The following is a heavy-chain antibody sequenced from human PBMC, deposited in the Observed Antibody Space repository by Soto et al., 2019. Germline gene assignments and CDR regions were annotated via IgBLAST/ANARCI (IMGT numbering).Heavy chain of an antibody. Sequence: PSETLSLTCAVSGYSISSGYYWGWIRQPPGKGLEWIGSIYHSGSTYYNPSLKSRVTISVGTSKNQFSLKLSSVTAADTAVYYCARTDYHFDYWGQGTLVTVSS. V-gene: IGHV4-38-2*01. D-gene: IGHD4-17*01. J-gene: IGHJ4*02. CDR2: IYHSGST. CDR3: ARTDYHFDY. CDR1: GYSISSGYY.